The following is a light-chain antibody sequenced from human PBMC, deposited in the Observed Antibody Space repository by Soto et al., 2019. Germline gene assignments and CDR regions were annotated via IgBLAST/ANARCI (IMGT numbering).Light chain of an antibody. CDR1: SSNLGAGHD. V-gene: IGLV1-40*01. CDR2: GNN. CDR3: QSYYNRVGVYVV. J-gene: IGLJ2*01. Sequence: QSALTQPPSVSGAPGQRVTISCTGSSSNLGAGHDVHWYQQLPGAVPKLLIYGNNNRPSGVPDRFSGSKSGTSASLAITGIQTEDEADYYCQSYYNRVGVYVVFVGRTKLNVL.